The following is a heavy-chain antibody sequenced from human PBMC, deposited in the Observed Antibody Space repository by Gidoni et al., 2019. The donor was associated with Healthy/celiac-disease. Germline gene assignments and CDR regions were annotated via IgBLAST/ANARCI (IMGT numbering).Heavy chain of an antibody. CDR2: INPNSGGT. V-gene: IGHV1-2*02. J-gene: IGHJ6*02. CDR1: GYTFTGYY. CDR3: AGPNVDTAMVYYYYGMDV. Sequence: QVQLTQSGAEVKKPGASVKVSCKASGYTFTGYYMHWVRQAHGQGLEWMGWINPNSGGTNYAQKFQGRVTMTRDTSISTAYMELSRLRSDDTAVYYCAGPNVDTAMVYYYYGMDVWGQGTTVTVSS. D-gene: IGHD5-18*01.